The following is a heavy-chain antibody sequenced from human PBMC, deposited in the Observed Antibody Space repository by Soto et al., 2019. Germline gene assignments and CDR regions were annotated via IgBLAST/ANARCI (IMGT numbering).Heavy chain of an antibody. CDR3: AREAVDAFDI. Sequence: SETLSLTCTVSGGSVTSDEDYWTWIRQSPGKGLEWIGYIYHSGSTYYNPSLKSRVTISVDRSKNQFSLKLSSVTAADTAVYYCAREAVDAFDIWGQGXMVTV. V-gene: IGHV4-30-2*06. CDR2: IYHSGST. CDR1: GGSVTSDEDY. D-gene: IGHD6-25*01. J-gene: IGHJ3*02.